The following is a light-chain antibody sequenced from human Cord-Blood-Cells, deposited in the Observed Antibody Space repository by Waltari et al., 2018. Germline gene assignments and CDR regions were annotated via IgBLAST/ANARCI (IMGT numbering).Light chain of an antibody. V-gene: IGLV3-21*04. Sequence: SYVLTQPPSVSVAPGKTARITCGGNNIGSKSVHWYPQKPGQAPVLVIYYDSDRPSGIPERFSGSNSGNTATLTISRVEAGDEADYYCQVWDSSSDRLYVFGTGTKVTVL. CDR1: NIGSKS. J-gene: IGLJ1*01. CDR3: QVWDSSSDRLYV. CDR2: YDS.